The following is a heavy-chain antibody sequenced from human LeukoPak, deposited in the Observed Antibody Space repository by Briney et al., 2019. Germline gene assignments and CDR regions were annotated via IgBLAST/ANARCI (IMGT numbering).Heavy chain of an antibody. D-gene: IGHD2-21*02. J-gene: IGHJ4*02. V-gene: IGHV1-18*01. CDR3: AREGDSDFDY. CDR2: ISAYNGDT. Sequence: GASVKVSCKASGYTFTNHGITWVRQAPGQGLEWMGWISAYNGDTKYAQKLQGRVTMTTDTSTNTAYMELRSLRSEDTAVYYCAREGDSDFDYWGQGTLVTVSS. CDR1: GYTFTNHG.